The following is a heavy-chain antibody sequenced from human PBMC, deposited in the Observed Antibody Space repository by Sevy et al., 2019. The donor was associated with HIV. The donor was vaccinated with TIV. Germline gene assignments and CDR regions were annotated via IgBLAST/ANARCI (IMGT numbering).Heavy chain of an antibody. CDR3: ASGQVVVVTALGV. Sequence: SETLSLTCTVSGGSISSGDYYWSWIRQPPGKGLEWIGYIYYSGSTYYNPSLKSRVTISVDTSKNQFSLKLSSVTAADTAVYYCASGQVVVVTALGVWGQGTTVTVSS. D-gene: IGHD2-21*02. CDR1: GGSISSGDYY. CDR2: IYYSGST. V-gene: IGHV4-30-4*01. J-gene: IGHJ6*02.